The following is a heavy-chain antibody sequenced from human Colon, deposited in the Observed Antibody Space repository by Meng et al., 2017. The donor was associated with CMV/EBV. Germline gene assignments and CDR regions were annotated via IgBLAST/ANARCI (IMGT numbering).Heavy chain of an antibody. Sequence: GESLKISCAASGFTFTNYAMTWVRLAPGRGLEAVSSISDSGGRTYYVDSVRGRFTISRDNSKNTLYLQMNSLRAEDTAFYYCARIHYDSWSGYYRDYWGQGALVTVSS. CDR3: ARIHYDSWSGYYRDY. CDR1: GFTFTNYA. D-gene: IGHD3-3*01. CDR2: ISDSGGRT. V-gene: IGHV3-23*01. J-gene: IGHJ4*02.